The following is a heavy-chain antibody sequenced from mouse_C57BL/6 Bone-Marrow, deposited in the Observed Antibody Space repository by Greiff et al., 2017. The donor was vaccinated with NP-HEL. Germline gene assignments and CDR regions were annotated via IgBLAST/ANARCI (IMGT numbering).Heavy chain of an antibody. D-gene: IGHD2-4*01. CDR2: IDPSASYT. CDR1: GYTFTSYW. J-gene: IGHJ2*01. V-gene: IGHV1-69*01. CDR3: ARDYDYDPYYFDY. Sequence: QVQLQQPGAELVMPGASVKLSCKASGYTFTSYWMHWVKQRPGQGLEWIGEIDPSASYTNYNQKFKGKSTLTVDKSSSTAYMQLSSLTSEDSAVYYCARDYDYDPYYFDYWGQGTTLTVSS.